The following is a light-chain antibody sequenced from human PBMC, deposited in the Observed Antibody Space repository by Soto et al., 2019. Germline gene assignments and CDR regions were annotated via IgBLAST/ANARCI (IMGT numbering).Light chain of an antibody. CDR1: QSVSSSY. J-gene: IGKJ1*01. CDR3: QHYDCSPVT. CDR2: GAS. V-gene: IGKV3-20*01. Sequence: EIVLTQSPGTLSLSPGERATLSCRASQSVSSSYLAWYQQKPGQAPRLLIYGASSRATGIPDRFSGSGSGTDFPLTISRLEPEDFAVYYCQHYDCSPVTFGQGTKVEIK.